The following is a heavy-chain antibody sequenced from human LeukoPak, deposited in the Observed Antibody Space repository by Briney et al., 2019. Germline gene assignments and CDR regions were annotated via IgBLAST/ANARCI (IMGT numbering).Heavy chain of an antibody. V-gene: IGHV3-43D*03. J-gene: IGHJ4*02. Sequence: GGSLRLSCAASGFTFDDYAMHWVRQAPGKGLEWVSLISWDGGRTYYADSVKGRFTISRDNAKNSLYLQMNTLRAEDTAVYYCARALPLDYWGQGTLVTVSS. CDR1: GFTFDDYA. CDR2: ISWDGGRT. CDR3: ARALPLDY.